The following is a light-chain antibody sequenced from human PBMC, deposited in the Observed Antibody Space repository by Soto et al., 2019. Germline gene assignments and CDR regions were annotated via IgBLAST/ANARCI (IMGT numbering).Light chain of an antibody. CDR1: QSISIW. Sequence: DIQMTQSPSTLSASVGDRVAITCRASQSISIWLAWYQQKPGKAPKLLIYKASSLESGVPSRFSGSGSGTEFTLTISSLQTDDFATYYCQQYNDYSSTFGQGTKVEIK. CDR3: QQYNDYSST. J-gene: IGKJ1*01. V-gene: IGKV1-5*03. CDR2: KAS.